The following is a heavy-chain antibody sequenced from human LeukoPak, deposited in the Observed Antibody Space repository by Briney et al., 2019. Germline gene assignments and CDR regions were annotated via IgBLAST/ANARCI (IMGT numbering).Heavy chain of an antibody. J-gene: IGHJ5*02. Sequence: GESLKISCKGSGYSFTSYWIGWVRQVPGKGLEWMGIIYPGDSDTRYSPSFQGQVTISADKSISTAYLQWSSLKASDTAMYYCARHMRGGYYGSGSYYWFDPWGQGTLVTVSS. CDR3: ARHMRGGYYGSGSYYWFDP. CDR1: GYSFTSYW. CDR2: IYPGDSDT. V-gene: IGHV5-51*01. D-gene: IGHD3-10*01.